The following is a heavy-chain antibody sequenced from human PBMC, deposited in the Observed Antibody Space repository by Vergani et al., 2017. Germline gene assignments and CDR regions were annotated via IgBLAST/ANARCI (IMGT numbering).Heavy chain of an antibody. Sequence: QVQLQESGPGLVKPSQTLSLTCTVSGGSISSGGYYWSWIRQHPGKGLEWLGYIYYSGSTNYNPSLKSRVTISVDTSKNQFSLKLISVTAAHTAVYYCARNPYCGGDCYSDAFDIWGQGTMVTVSS. D-gene: IGHD2-21*02. CDR2: IYYSGST. CDR3: ARNPYCGGDCYSDAFDI. J-gene: IGHJ3*02. CDR1: GGSISSGGYY. V-gene: IGHV4-61*08.